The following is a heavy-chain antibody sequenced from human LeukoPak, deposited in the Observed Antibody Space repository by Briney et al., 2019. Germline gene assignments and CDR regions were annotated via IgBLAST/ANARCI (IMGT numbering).Heavy chain of an antibody. Sequence: SETLSLTCTVSSGSVSSSYWSWIRQPPGKGLEWIGYIYDTGSTNYNPSLKSRVTMSVDTSKNQFSLRLTSVTAADTAVYYCARLGDYGDYGWFWGQGTLVTVSS. D-gene: IGHD4-17*01. V-gene: IGHV4-59*08. CDR3: ARLGDYGDYGWF. J-gene: IGHJ4*02. CDR2: IYDTGST. CDR1: SGSVSSSY.